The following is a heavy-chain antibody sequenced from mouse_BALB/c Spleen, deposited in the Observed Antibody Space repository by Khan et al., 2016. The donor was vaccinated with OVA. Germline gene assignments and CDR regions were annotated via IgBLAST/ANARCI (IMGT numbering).Heavy chain of an antibody. CDR3: ARQGKGAMDY. CDR1: GFTFSSYG. D-gene: IGHD2-1*01. V-gene: IGHV5-6*01. J-gene: IGHJ4*01. CDR2: ISSGGSYT. Sequence: EVELVESGGDLVKPGGSLKLSCAASGFTFSSYGMSWVRQTPDKRLEWVATISSGGSYTYYPDSVKGRFTISRDNAKNTLYLQMSSLKSEYTAMYYCARQGKGAMDYWGQGTSVTVSS.